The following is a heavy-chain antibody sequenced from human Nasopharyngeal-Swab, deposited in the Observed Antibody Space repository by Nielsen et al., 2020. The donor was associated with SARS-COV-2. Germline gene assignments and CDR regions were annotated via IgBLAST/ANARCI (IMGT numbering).Heavy chain of an antibody. V-gene: IGHV4-31*03. CDR3: ARDRGRFAAFGY. CDR1: GGSISSGGYY. J-gene: IGHJ4*02. Sequence: SETLSLTCTVSGGSISSGGYYWSWIRQHPGKGLEWIGYIYYSGSTYYNPSLKSRVTISVDTSKNQFSLKLSSVTAADTAVYYCARDRGRFAAFGYWGQGTLVTVSS. D-gene: IGHD3-10*01. CDR2: IYYSGST.